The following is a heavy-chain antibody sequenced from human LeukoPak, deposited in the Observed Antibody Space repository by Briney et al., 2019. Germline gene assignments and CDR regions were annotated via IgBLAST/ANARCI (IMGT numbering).Heavy chain of an antibody. V-gene: IGHV3-30-3*01. J-gene: IGHJ4*02. D-gene: IGHD3-16*01. CDR2: ISYDGSNK. CDR3: ARDGGSAY. Sequence: GGSLRPSCAASGFTFSSYAMHWVRQAPGKGLEWVAVISYDGSNKYYADSVKGRFTISRDNSKSTLYLQMNSLRAEDTAVYYCARDGGSAYWGQGTLVTVSS. CDR1: GFTFSSYA.